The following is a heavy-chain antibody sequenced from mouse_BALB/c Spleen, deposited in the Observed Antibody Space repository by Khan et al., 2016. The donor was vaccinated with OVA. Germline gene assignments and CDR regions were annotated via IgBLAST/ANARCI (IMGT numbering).Heavy chain of an antibody. Sequence: QVTLKESGPGILQSSQTLSLTCSFSGFSLNTSGMGVSWIRQPSGKGLEWLAHIYWDDEKRYNPSLKSRLTISKDTSREQVFLRITSVDTADTATYYCARNRDAYDPWFAYWGQGTLVTVSS. J-gene: IGHJ3*01. CDR3: ARNRDAYDPWFAY. D-gene: IGHD2-2*01. CDR2: IYWDDEK. V-gene: IGHV8-12*01. CDR1: GFSLNTSGMG.